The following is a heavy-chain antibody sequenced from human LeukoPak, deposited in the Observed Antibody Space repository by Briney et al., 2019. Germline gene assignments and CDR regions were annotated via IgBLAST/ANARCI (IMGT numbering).Heavy chain of an antibody. CDR1: GFTFSNYV. CDR2: ITNSGDST. Sequence: GGSLRLSCAASGFTFSNYVMTWIRQAPGKGLEWVSTITNSGDSTYYADSVKGRFTISRDSSKNTLFLQMNRLRPEDAAVYYCAKAPVTTCRGAFCYPFDYWGLGTLVTVSS. D-gene: IGHD2-15*01. CDR3: AKAPVTTCRGAFCYPFDY. V-gene: IGHV3-23*01. J-gene: IGHJ4*02.